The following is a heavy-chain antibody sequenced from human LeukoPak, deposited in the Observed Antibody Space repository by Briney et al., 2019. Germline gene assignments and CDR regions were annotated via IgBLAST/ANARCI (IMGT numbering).Heavy chain of an antibody. CDR1: GYTFTSYY. CDR3: ASRGGEPAAMPNDAFDM. V-gene: IGHV1-46*01. D-gene: IGHD2-2*01. Sequence: GASVKVSCKASGYTFTSYYMHWVRQAPGQGLEWMGIINPSGGSTSYAQKFQGRVTMTRDMSTSTVYMELSSLRSEDTAVYYCASRGGEPAAMPNDAFDMWGQGTMVTVSS. J-gene: IGHJ3*02. CDR2: INPSGGST.